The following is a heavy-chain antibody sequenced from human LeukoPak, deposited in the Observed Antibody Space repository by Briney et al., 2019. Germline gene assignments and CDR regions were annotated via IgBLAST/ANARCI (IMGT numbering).Heavy chain of an antibody. V-gene: IGHV3-23*01. CDR1: GFGFSTHD. J-gene: IGHJ4*02. CDR3: VKGFHFDW. CDR2: ISGSGTGT. Sequence: GGSLRLSCAASGFGFSTHDMSWGRQVPGKGPEWVSSISGSGTGTYYTDSVKGRFTISRDTSKNTLYLQMDNLRVEDTAVNYCVKGFHFDWWGQGTLVIVSS.